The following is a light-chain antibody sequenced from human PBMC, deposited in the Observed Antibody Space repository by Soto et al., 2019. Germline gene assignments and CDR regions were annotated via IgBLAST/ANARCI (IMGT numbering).Light chain of an antibody. V-gene: IGKV1-8*01. CDR3: QQYYSYPWT. J-gene: IGKJ1*01. CDR2: AAS. CDR1: QGISSY. Sequence: AIRMTQSPSSFSASTGDRVTITCRASQGISSYLAWYQQKPGKAPKLLIYAASTLQSGVPSRFSGSGSGTDFTLTISSLQSEDFGTYYCQQYYSYPWTFGQGTKVEIK.